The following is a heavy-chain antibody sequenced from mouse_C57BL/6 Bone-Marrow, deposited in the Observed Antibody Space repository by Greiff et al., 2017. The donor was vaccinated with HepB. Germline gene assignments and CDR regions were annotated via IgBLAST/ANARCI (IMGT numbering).Heavy chain of an antibody. J-gene: IGHJ1*03. CDR1: GFTFSSYA. CDR2: ISDGGSYT. V-gene: IGHV5-4*03. Sequence: DVMLVESGGGLVKPGGSLKLSCAASGFTFSSYAMSWVRQTPEKRLEWVATISDGGSYTYYPDNVKGRFTISRDNAKNNLYLQMSHLKSEDTAMYYCARALYYGSWYFDVWGTGTTVTVSS. D-gene: IGHD1-1*01. CDR3: ARALYYGSWYFDV.